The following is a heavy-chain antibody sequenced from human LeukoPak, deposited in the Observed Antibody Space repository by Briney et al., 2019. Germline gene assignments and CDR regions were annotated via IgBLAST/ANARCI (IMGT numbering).Heavy chain of an antibody. CDR1: GYTFTSYG. CDR3: ARSENRYYYDSSGYKGLDY. Sequence: ASVTVSCKASGYTFTSYGISWVRQAPGQGLEWMGWISAYNGNTNYAQKLQGRVTMTTDTSTSTAYMELRSLRSDDTAVYYCARSENRYYYDSSGYKGLDYWGQGTLVTVSS. CDR2: ISAYNGNT. D-gene: IGHD3-22*01. J-gene: IGHJ4*02. V-gene: IGHV1-18*01.